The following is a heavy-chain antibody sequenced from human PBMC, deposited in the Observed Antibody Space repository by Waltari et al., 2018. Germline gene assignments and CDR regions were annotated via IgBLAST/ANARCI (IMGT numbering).Heavy chain of an antibody. V-gene: IGHV3-30-3*01. D-gene: IGHD2-15*01. CDR1: GFSFNTLA. Sequence: QVQLVESGGGVVQPGRSMRLSLAASGFSFNTLAMHWVRQAPGKGLEWVALISFDGAKIYYTDSVRGRFTISRDNSKNTLYLQMESLKPEDTGVYYCARGGNVVVILAATLDYWGQGALVTVSS. CDR2: ISFDGAKI. J-gene: IGHJ4*02. CDR3: ARGGNVVVILAATLDY.